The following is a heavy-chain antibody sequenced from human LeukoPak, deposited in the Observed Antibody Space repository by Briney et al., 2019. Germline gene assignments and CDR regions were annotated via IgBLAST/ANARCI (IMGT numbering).Heavy chain of an antibody. J-gene: IGHJ4*02. D-gene: IGHD5-18*01. V-gene: IGHV1-69*01. CDR1: VGTFRSYA. CDR3: ARDQGYRYGYGDFDY. CDR2: IIPIFGTA. Sequence: SVNVSCKASVGTFRSYAISWVRQAPGQGLEWMGGIIPIFGTANYAQKYQGRVTITADESTSTAYMELSRLRSEDTAVYYCARDQGYRYGYGDFDYWGQGTLVTVSS.